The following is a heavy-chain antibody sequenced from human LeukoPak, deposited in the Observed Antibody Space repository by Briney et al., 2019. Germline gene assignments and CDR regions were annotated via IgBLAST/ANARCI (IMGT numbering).Heavy chain of an antibody. V-gene: IGHV3-48*01. Sequence: GGSLRLSCAASEFTFSSYSMNWVRQAPGKGLEWVSYISSSSSTIYYADSVKGRFTISRDNAKNSLYLQMNSLRAEDTAVYYCALAGHYDSSGYPDCWGQGTLVTVSS. CDR1: EFTFSSYS. CDR3: ALAGHYDSSGYPDC. D-gene: IGHD3-22*01. J-gene: IGHJ4*02. CDR2: ISSSSSTI.